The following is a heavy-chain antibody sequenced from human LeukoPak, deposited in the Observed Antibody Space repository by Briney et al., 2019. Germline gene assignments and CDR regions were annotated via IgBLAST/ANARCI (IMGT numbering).Heavy chain of an antibody. Sequence: SGTLSLTCAASGGSISSSNRWSWVRQPPGKGLEWIGEIYHSGSTNYNPSLKSRVTISVDKSKNQFSLKLSSVTAADTAVYYCARDRNDILTGYYYFDYWGQGTLVTVSS. CDR3: ARDRNDILTGYYYFDY. CDR1: GGSISSSNR. D-gene: IGHD3-9*01. V-gene: IGHV4-4*02. CDR2: IYHSGST. J-gene: IGHJ4*02.